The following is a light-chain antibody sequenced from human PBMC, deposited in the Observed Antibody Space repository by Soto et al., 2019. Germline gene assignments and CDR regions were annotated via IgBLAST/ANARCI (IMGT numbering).Light chain of an antibody. CDR1: QTISSW. CDR2: AAS. J-gene: IGKJ4*01. Sequence: DIQMTQSPSTLSGSVGDRVTITCRASQTISSWLAWYQQKPGKAPKVLIYAASTLQSGVPSRFSGSGSGTDFTLTISSLQSEDVAVYYCQQYYSTPLTFGGGTKVDIK. CDR3: QQYYSTPLT. V-gene: IGKV1-5*01.